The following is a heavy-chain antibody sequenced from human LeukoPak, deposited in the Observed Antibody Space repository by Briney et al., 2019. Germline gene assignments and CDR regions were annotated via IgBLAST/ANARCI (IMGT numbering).Heavy chain of an antibody. J-gene: IGHJ4*02. CDR1: GFTFSAYG. CDR3: AKEYSGSFEY. Sequence: GGSLRLSCAVSGFTFSAYGMHWVRQAPGKGLEWVAFIRYDGSNKYYADSVKGRFTISRDNSKNTVYLQMNSLRPEDTAMYHCAKEYSGSFEYWGQETLVIVSS. CDR2: IRYDGSNK. V-gene: IGHV3-30*02. D-gene: IGHD1-26*01.